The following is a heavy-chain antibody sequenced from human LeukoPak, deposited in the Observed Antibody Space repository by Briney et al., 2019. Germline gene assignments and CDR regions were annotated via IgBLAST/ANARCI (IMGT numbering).Heavy chain of an antibody. CDR3: ARGPYQLLSVDY. Sequence: ASVKVSCKASGYTFTGYYMHWVRQAPGQGLEWMGWINPNSGDTNYAQKFQGRVTMTRDTSISTAYMELSRLRSDDTAVYYCARGPYQLLSVDYWGQGTLVTVSS. D-gene: IGHD2-2*01. CDR2: INPNSGDT. V-gene: IGHV1-2*02. CDR1: GYTFTGYY. J-gene: IGHJ4*02.